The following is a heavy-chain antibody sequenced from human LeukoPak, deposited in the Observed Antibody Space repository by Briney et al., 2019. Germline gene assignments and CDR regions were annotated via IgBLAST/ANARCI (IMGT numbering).Heavy chain of an antibody. CDR1: GFTFSSYS. CDR2: IAGNNSPT. J-gene: IGHJ6*02. D-gene: IGHD6-19*01. Sequence: GGSLRLSCVASGFTFSSYSLAWVRQTPGKGLAWVSIIAGNNSPTFYADSVKGRFTISRDNSKNTLYLQMNSLRAEDTAVYYCASSTYSSGWSYYYYYYGMDVWRQGTTVTVSS. V-gene: IGHV3-23*01. CDR3: ASSTYSSGWSYYYYYYGMDV.